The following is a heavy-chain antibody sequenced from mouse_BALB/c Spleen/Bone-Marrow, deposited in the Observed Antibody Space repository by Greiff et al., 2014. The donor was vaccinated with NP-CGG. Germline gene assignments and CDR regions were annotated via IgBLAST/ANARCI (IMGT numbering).Heavy chain of an antibody. D-gene: IGHD1-1*01. CDR3: AAYYYGSSQFPY. CDR1: GFNIKDTY. CDR2: IDPANGNT. J-gene: IGHJ3*01. Sequence: EVKLVESGAELVKPGASVKLSCTASGFNIKDTYMHWVKQRPEQGLEWIGRIDPANGNTKYDPKFQGKATITADTSSNTAYLQLSSLTSEDTAVYYCAAYYYGSSQFPYWGQGTLVTVSA. V-gene: IGHV14-3*02.